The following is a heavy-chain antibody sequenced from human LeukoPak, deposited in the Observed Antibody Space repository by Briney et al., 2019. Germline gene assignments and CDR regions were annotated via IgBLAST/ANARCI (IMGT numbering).Heavy chain of an antibody. Sequence: SETLSLTCTVSGGSIRSYYWSWIRQPPGKGLEWIGYIYTSGSTNYNPSLKSRVTISVDTSKNQFSLKLSSVTAADTAVYYCARHGYYDSRDAFDIWGQGTMVTVSS. J-gene: IGHJ3*02. CDR2: IYTSGST. CDR1: GGSIRSYY. D-gene: IGHD3-22*01. CDR3: ARHGYYDSRDAFDI. V-gene: IGHV4-4*09.